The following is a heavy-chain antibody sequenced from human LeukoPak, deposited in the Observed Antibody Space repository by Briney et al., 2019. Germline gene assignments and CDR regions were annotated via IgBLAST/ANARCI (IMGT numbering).Heavy chain of an antibody. CDR2: INHSGST. D-gene: IGHD6-13*01. CDR1: GGSFSGYY. CDR3: ARGGTAAAFGWFDP. Sequence: SETLSLTCAVYGGSFSGYYWSWIRQPPGKGLEWIGEINHSGSTNYNPSPKSRVTISVDASKNQFSLKLRSVTAADTAVYYCARGGTAAAFGWFDPWGQGTLVTVSS. J-gene: IGHJ5*02. V-gene: IGHV4-34*01.